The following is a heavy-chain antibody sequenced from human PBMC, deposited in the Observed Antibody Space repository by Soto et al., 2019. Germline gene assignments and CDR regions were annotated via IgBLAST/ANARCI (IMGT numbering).Heavy chain of an antibody. J-gene: IGHJ4*02. V-gene: IGHV4-34*01. D-gene: IGHD2-15*01. CDR3: AGGVPLRVVVQTDAPDKYYFDS. Sequence: SETLSLTCAVYGGSFSGYYWTWIRQSPEEGLEWIGEINNSGTVNYNPSLKSRVTVLVDTSKNQFSLKLKSLTAADTAVYYCAGGVPLRVVVQTDAPDKYYFDSWGLGTLVTVSS. CDR2: INNSGTV. CDR1: GGSFSGYY.